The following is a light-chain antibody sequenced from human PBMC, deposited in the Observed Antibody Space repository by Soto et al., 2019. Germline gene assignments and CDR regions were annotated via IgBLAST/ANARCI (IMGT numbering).Light chain of an antibody. CDR2: GAS. CDR1: QSVSSSY. V-gene: IGKV3-20*01. Sequence: EIVLTQSPGTLSLSPGERSTVSCRASQSVSSSYLAWYQQKPGQAPRLLIYGASSRATGIPDRFSGSGSGTDFTLTISRPAPEDFAVYYCQQYGSSLLTFGGGTKVEIK. J-gene: IGKJ4*01. CDR3: QQYGSSLLT.